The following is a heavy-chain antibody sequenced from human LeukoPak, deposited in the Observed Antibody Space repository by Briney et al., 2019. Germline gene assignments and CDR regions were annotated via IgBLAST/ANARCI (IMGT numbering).Heavy chain of an antibody. Sequence: GSLRLSCAASGFTFSSYWMSWIRQPPGKGLEGIGEINHSGSTNYNPSLKSRVTISVDTSKNQFSLKLSSVTAADTAVYYCARAVTYSSSWYDYWGQGTLVTVSS. J-gene: IGHJ4*02. CDR2: INHSGST. D-gene: IGHD6-13*01. V-gene: IGHV4-34*01. CDR3: ARAVTYSSSWYDY. CDR1: GFTFSSYW.